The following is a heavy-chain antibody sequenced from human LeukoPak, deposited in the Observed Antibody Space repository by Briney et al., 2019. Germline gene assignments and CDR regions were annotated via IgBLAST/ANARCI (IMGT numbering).Heavy chain of an antibody. CDR1: GFTFSSYG. Sequence: GGSLRLSCAASGFTFSSYGMHWVRQAPGKGLEWVAVISYDGSNKYYADSVKGRFTISRDKAKNSLYLQMNSLRAEDTAVYYCARDRDYYGSGNIFDYWGQGTLVTVSS. J-gene: IGHJ4*02. V-gene: IGHV3-30*03. D-gene: IGHD3-10*01. CDR2: ISYDGSNK. CDR3: ARDRDYYGSGNIFDY.